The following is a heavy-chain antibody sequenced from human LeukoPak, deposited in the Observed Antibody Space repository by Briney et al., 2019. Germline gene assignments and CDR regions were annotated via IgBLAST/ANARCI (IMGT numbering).Heavy chain of an antibody. V-gene: IGHV3-30-3*01. CDR3: ADGDGYCYDV. CDR1: GFTFSYYA. D-gene: IGHD5-18*01. J-gene: IGHJ4*02. Sequence: GGSLRLSCVASGFTSGFTFSYYAMHWVRQAPGKGLEWVAFISNDGGNRYFANSVKGRFTISRDNSKNTVYLQMNSLGAEDTAVYYCADGDGYCYDVWGQGTLVTVS. CDR2: ISNDGGNR.